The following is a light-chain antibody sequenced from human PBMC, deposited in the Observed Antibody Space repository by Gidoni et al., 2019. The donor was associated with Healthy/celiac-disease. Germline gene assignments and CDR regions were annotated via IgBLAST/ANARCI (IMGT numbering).Light chain of an antibody. CDR2: AAS. Sequence: GDRVTITCRASQSISSYLNWYQQKPGKAPKLLIYAASSLQSGVPSRFSGSGSGPDFTLTISSLQPEDFATYYCQQSYSTLLWTFGQGTKVEIK. V-gene: IGKV1-39*01. CDR1: QSISSY. CDR3: QQSYSTLLWT. J-gene: IGKJ1*01.